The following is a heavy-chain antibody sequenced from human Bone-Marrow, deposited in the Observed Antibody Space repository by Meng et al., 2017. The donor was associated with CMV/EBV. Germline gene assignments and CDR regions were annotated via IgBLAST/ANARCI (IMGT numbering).Heavy chain of an antibody. CDR3: LSPSTDY. J-gene: IGHJ4*02. CDR2: ISYDGSNK. CDR1: GFTFDDYT. V-gene: IGHV3-30*04. Sequence: GESLKISCAASGFTFDDYTMHWVRQAPGKGLEWVAAISYDGSNKYYADSVKGRFTISRDNSKNTLYLQMNSLRAEDTAVYYCLSPSTDYWGQGTLVTVSS.